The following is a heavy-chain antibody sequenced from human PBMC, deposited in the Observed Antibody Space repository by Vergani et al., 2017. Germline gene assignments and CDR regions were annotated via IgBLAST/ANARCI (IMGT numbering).Heavy chain of an antibody. J-gene: IGHJ4*02. CDR3: AKNRLRVINPFDY. Sequence: EVQLLESGGGLVQPGGSLRLSCAASGFTFSSYAMSGVRQAPGKGLEWVSAISGSGGSTYYADSVKGRFTISRDNSKNTLYLLMNSLRAEDTAVYYCAKNRLRVINPFDYWGQGTLVTVSS. V-gene: IGHV3-23*01. D-gene: IGHD5-12*01. CDR1: GFTFSSYA. CDR2: ISGSGGST.